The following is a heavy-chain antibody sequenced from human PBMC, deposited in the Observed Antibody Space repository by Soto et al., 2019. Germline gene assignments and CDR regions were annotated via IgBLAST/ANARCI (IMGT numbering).Heavy chain of an antibody. CDR3: ARDYDSSGYYLGY. V-gene: IGHV4-31*03. Sequence: SETLSLTCTVSGGSISSGGYYWSWIRQHPGKGLEWIGYIYYGGSTYYNPSLKSRVTISVDTSKNQFSLKLSSVTAADTAVYYCARDYDSSGYYLGYWGQGTLVTVSS. CDR1: GGSISSGGYY. J-gene: IGHJ4*02. D-gene: IGHD3-22*01. CDR2: IYYGGST.